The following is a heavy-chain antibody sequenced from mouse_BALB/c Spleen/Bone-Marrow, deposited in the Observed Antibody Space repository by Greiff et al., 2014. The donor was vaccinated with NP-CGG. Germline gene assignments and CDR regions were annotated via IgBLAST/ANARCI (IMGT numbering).Heavy chain of an antibody. Sequence: LVESGAELMKPGASVKISCKATGYTFSSYWIEWVKQRPGHGLEWIGEILPGSGSTNYNEKFKGKATFTADASSNTAYMQLSSLTSEDSAVYYCARSTGTWDYWGQGTTLTVSS. CDR3: ARSTGTWDY. D-gene: IGHD4-1*02. V-gene: IGHV1-9*01. J-gene: IGHJ2*01. CDR1: GYTFSSYW. CDR2: ILPGSGST.